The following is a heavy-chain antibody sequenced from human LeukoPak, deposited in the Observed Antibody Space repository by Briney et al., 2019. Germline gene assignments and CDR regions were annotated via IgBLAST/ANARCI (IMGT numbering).Heavy chain of an antibody. CDR2: ISSSSSDI. V-gene: IGHV3-21*01. D-gene: IGHD2-21*02. J-gene: IGHJ3*02. CDR1: GFTFSSYS. CDR3: ARWYAYSGGDCAQRAFDI. Sequence: PGGSLRLSCAASGFTFSSYSMNWVRQAPGKGLEWVSSISSSSSDIYYADSVKGRFTISRDNAKNSLYLQMNSLRAEDTAVYYCARWYAYSGGDCAQRAFDIWGQGTMVTVS.